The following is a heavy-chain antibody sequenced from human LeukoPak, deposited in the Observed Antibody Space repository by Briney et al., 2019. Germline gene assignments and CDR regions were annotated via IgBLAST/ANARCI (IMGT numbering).Heavy chain of an antibody. J-gene: IGHJ4*02. V-gene: IGHV4-59*08. Sequence: SETLSLTCAVAGGSISSYYWSWIRQPPGKGLEWIGYIYYSGGTNYNPSLKRRVTISPDTSKNQFSLNLRPVTAADTPVYNSARSRYSYGYGSTFDYWGQGTLVTVSS. CDR1: GGSISSYY. CDR3: ARSRYSYGYGSTFDY. CDR2: IYYSGGT. D-gene: IGHD5-18*01.